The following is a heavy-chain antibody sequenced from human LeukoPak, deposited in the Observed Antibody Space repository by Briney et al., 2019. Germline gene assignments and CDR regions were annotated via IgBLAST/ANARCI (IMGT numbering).Heavy chain of an antibody. D-gene: IGHD3-22*01. Sequence: EASVKVSCKASGYTFISYGISWVRQAPGQGLEWMGWISAYNGNTNYAQKLQGRVTMTTDTSTSTAYMELRSLRSDDTAVYYCARVFYDSSGYRFDYWGQGTLVTVSS. J-gene: IGHJ4*02. CDR1: GYTFISYG. CDR3: ARVFYDSSGYRFDY. CDR2: ISAYNGNT. V-gene: IGHV1-18*01.